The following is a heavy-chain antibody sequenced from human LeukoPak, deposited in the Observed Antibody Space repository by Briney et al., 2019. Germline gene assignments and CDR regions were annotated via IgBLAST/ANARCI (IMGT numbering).Heavy chain of an antibody. CDR3: ARGPYSSGWTYYYYGMDV. Sequence: ASVKVSCKASGYTFTSYDINWVRQATGQGLEWMGWMNPNSGNTGYAQKFQGRVTMTGNTSISTAYMELSSLRSEDTAVYYCARGPYSSGWTYYYYGMDVWGQGTTVTVSS. D-gene: IGHD6-19*01. CDR1: GYTFTSYD. V-gene: IGHV1-8*01. J-gene: IGHJ6*02. CDR2: MNPNSGNT.